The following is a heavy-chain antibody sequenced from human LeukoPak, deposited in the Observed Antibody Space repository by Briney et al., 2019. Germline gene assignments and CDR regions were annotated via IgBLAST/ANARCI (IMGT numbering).Heavy chain of an antibody. CDR2: ISWNSGSI. V-gene: IGHV3-9*01. J-gene: IGHJ4*02. CDR1: GFTFDDYA. D-gene: IGHD2-15*01. CDR3: AKDSCSGGSCYLGFDY. Sequence: GGSLRLSCAASGFTFDDYAMHWVRQPPGGGLEWVSGISWNSGSIGYADSVKGRFTISRDNAKNSLYLQMNSLRAEDTALDYCAKDSCSGGSCYLGFDYWGQGTLVTVSS.